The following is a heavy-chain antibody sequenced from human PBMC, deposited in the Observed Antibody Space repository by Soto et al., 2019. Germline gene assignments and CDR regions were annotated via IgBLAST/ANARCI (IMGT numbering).Heavy chain of an antibody. CDR1: GGSISSSNW. J-gene: IGHJ5*02. CDR2: IYHSGST. CDR3: ARWYSSSWYNWFDP. D-gene: IGHD6-13*01. V-gene: IGHV4-4*02. Sequence: PSETLSLTCAVSGGSISSSNWWSWVRQPPGKGLEWIGEIYHSGSTNYNPSLMSRVTISVDKSKNQFSLKLSSVTAADTAVYYCARWYSSSWYNWFDPWGQGTLVTVS.